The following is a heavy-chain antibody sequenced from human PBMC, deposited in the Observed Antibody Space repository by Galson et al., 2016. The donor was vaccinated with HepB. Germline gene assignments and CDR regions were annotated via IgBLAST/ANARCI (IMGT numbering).Heavy chain of an antibody. CDR3: AREMCDGDFTDAFDI. CDR1: GDSLSSRRYH. Sequence: ENLSLPCNVPGDSLSSRRYHSGWIRPPPGKGLEWIGRMSASANTPYNPSLKSRVFISVGQSKNQFSLKLTSVTAADTAVYYCAREMCDGDFTDAFDIWGQGTMVTVSS. D-gene: IGHD2-21*02. CDR2: MSASANT. J-gene: IGHJ3*02. V-gene: IGHV4-39*07.